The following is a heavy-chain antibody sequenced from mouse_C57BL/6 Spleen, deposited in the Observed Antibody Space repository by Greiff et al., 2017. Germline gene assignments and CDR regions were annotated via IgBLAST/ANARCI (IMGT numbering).Heavy chain of an antibody. V-gene: IGHV1-77*01. CDR1: GYTFTDYY. J-gene: IGHJ3*01. CDR2: IGPGSGST. Sequence: QVQLQQPGAELVKPGASVKISCKASGYTFTDYYINWVKQRPGQGLEWIGKIGPGSGSTYYNEKFKGKATLTADKSSSTAYMQLSSLTSEDSAVYFCATYGYDATWFAYWGQGTLVTVSA. CDR3: ATYGYDATWFAY. D-gene: IGHD2-2*01.